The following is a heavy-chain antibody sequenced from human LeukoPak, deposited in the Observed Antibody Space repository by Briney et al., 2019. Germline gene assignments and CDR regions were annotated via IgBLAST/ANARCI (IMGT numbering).Heavy chain of an antibody. V-gene: IGHV3-23*01. J-gene: IGHJ4*02. CDR2: ISGSGGST. CDR3: ATYSRRGVARDGDYFDY. Sequence: PGGSLRLSCAASGFTFSSYAMSWVRQAPGKGLEWVSAISGSGGSTYYADSVKGRFTISRDNSKNTLYLQMNSLRAEDTAVYYCATYSRRGVARDGDYFDYWGQGTLVTVSS. CDR1: GFTFSSYA. D-gene: IGHD2-21*01.